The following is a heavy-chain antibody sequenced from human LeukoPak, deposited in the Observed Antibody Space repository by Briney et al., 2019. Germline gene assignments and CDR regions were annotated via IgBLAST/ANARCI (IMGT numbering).Heavy chain of an antibody. CDR1: GFTFSSYA. CDR3: ARGGAPTFGGVIDYYFDY. D-gene: IGHD3-16*02. V-gene: IGHV3-48*04. Sequence: TGGSLRLSCAASGFTFSSYAMSWVRQAPGKGLEWVSYISSSGSTIYYADSVKGRFTISRGNAENSLYLQMNSLRAEDTAVYYCARGGAPTFGGVIDYYFDYWGQGTLVTVSS. J-gene: IGHJ4*02. CDR2: ISSSGSTI.